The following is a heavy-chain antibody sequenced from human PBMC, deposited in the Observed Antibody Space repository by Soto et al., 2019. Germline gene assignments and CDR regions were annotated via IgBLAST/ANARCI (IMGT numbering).Heavy chain of an antibody. CDR2: IWYDGSNK. Sequence: GGSLRLSCAASGFTFSSYVMHWVRQSPGKGLEWVAVIWYDGSNKYYADSVKGRFTISRDNSKNTLYLQMNSLRAEDTAVYYCAFGRRFLEWSPFDYWGQGTLVTVSS. CDR1: GFTFSSYV. D-gene: IGHD3-3*01. V-gene: IGHV3-33*01. CDR3: AFGRRFLEWSPFDY. J-gene: IGHJ4*02.